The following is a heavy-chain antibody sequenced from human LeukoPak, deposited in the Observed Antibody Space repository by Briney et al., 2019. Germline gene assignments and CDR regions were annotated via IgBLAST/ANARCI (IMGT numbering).Heavy chain of an antibody. CDR3: ARESFSVSSGYLYYFDY. CDR2: INPNSGGT. J-gene: IGHJ4*02. CDR1: GYTLTGYY. V-gene: IGHV1-2*06. Sequence: GASVKVSCKASGYTLTGYYMHWVRQAPGQGLEWMGRINPNSGGTNYAQKFQGRVTMTRDTSISTAYMELSRLRSDDTTVYYCARESFSVSSGYLYYFDYWGQGTQATVSS. D-gene: IGHD3-22*01.